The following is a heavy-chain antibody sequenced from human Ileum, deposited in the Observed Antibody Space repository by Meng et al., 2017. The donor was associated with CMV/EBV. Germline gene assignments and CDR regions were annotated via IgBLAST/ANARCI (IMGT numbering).Heavy chain of an antibody. CDR1: GVTVSTNY. J-gene: IGHJ3*01. CDR3: ARDSTSPGRWGS. V-gene: IGHV3-53*01. D-gene: IGHD1-26*01. CDR2: IYPDGTT. Sequence: GGSLRLSCAVSGVTVSTNYMSWVRQAPGKGLEWVSVIYPDGTTYYADSVKGRFTISRDNFKNMLYLQMNSLRAEDTALYYCARDSTSPGRWGSWGQGQWSPSPQ.